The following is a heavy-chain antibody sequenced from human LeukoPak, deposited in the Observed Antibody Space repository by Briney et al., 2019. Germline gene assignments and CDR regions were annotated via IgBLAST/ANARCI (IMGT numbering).Heavy chain of an antibody. CDR3: AGKPSGSSRYDY. D-gene: IGHD6-25*01. V-gene: IGHV4-59*01. J-gene: IGHJ4*02. CDR2: IYDSGST. CDR1: GGSISSYY. Sequence: SETLSLTCTVSGGSISSYYWTWIRQPPGKGLEWIGFIYDSGSTYYNPSLKSRVTISLDTSKNQFSLKMSSVTAADTAVYYCAGKPSGSSRYDYWGQGTLVTVSS.